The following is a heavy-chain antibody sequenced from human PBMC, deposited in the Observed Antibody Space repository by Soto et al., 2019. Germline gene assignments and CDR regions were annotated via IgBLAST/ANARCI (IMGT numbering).Heavy chain of an antibody. D-gene: IGHD6-13*01. J-gene: IGHJ4*02. CDR2: IYYSGST. Sequence: QLQLQESGPGLVKPSETLSLTCTVSGGSISSSSYYWGWIRQPPGKGLEWIGSIYYSGSTYYNPSLKSRVTISVDTPKNQFSLKLSSVTAADTAVYYCARQPESIAAAQSFDYWGQGTLLTVSS. CDR1: GGSISSSSYY. CDR3: ARQPESIAAAQSFDY. V-gene: IGHV4-39*01.